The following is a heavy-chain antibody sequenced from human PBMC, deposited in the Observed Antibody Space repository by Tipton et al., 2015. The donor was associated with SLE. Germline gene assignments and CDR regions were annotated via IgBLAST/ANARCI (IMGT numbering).Heavy chain of an antibody. D-gene: IGHD3-22*01. CDR3: ARAVGDTSGYLGY. CDR1: GGSIRSSTYY. J-gene: IGHJ4*02. CDR2: LDYSGST. Sequence: TLSLTCTVSGGSIRSSTYYWGWIRQPPGKGLEWIGSLDYSGSTYYNPSLKSRINISVDTSKNQFSLKLSSVTAADTAVYYCARAVGDTSGYLGYWGLGTLVTLSS. V-gene: IGHV4-39*07.